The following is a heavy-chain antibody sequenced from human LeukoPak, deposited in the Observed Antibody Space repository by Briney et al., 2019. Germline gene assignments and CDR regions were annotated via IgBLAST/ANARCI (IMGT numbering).Heavy chain of an antibody. J-gene: IGHJ5*02. Sequence: GGSLRLSCAASGFTFSSYWMSWVRQAPGKGLEWVANIKQDGSEKYYVDSVKGRFTISRDNAKNSLYLQMNSLKAENTTVYYCDRLEYICYNGDNWFDPESQGTLVTVSS. CDR2: IKQDGSEK. D-gene: IGHD2-2*02. CDR1: GFTFSSYW. V-gene: IGHV3-7*01. CDR3: DRLEYICYNGDNWFDP.